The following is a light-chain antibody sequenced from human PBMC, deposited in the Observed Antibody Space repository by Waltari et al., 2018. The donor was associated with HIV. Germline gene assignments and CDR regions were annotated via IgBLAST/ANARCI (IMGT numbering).Light chain of an antibody. CDR2: DVS. CDR1: SSDVGGYNY. CDR3: CSYAGSYSWV. V-gene: IGLV2-11*01. Sequence: QSALTQPRSVSGSPGQSVTISCTGTSSDVGGYNYVSWYQQHPGKAPKLIIYDVSERPSGIPDRFSGSKSGNTASLTISGLQAEDEADYNCCSYAGSYSWVFGGGTRLTVL. J-gene: IGLJ3*02.